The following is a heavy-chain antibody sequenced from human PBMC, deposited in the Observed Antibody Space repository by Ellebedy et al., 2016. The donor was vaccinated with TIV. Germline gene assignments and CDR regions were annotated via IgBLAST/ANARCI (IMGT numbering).Heavy chain of an antibody. CDR3: ARLPSSKVGATGHFDY. J-gene: IGHJ4*02. D-gene: IGHD1-26*01. V-gene: IGHV4-59*01. Sequence: MPSETLSLTCTVSGGSISSYYWGWIRQPPGKGLEWIGYIYSSGSTNYNPSLKSRVTISVDTSKNQFALKLSSVTAADTAVYYCARLPSSKVGATGHFDYWGQGTLVTVSS. CDR2: IYSSGST. CDR1: GGSISSYY.